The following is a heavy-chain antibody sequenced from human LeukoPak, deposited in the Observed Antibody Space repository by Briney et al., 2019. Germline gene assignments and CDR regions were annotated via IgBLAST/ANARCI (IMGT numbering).Heavy chain of an antibody. J-gene: IGHJ5*02. Sequence: GGSLTLSCAASGFTYSSYAMSWVRQAPGKGLEWVAVIWYDGSNKYYADSVKGRFTISRDNSKNTLYLQMNSLRAEDTAVYYCARLNSPEYSSSPGWFDPWGQGTLVTVSS. CDR1: GFTYSSYA. CDR2: IWYDGSNK. D-gene: IGHD6-6*01. CDR3: ARLNSPEYSSSPGWFDP. V-gene: IGHV3-33*01.